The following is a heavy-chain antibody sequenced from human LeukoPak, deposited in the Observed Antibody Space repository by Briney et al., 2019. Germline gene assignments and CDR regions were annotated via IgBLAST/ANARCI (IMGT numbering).Heavy chain of an antibody. D-gene: IGHD4-17*01. CDR2: INSDGSST. V-gene: IGHV3-74*01. CDR3: ARAISRGTVTHFDY. J-gene: IGHJ4*02. CDR1: GFTFSSYW. Sequence: GGSLRLSCAASGFTFSSYWMHWVRQAPGKGLVWVSCINSDGSSTSYADSVKGRFTISRDNAKNTLYLQMNSLRAEDTAVYYCARAISRGTVTHFDYWGQGTLVTVSS.